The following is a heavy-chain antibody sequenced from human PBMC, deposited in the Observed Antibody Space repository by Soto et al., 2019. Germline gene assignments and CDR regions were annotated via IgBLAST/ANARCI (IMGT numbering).Heavy chain of an antibody. V-gene: IGHV3-13*01. CDR2: IGTAGDT. CDR3: ARLGGNGAFDI. Sequence: PGGSLRLSCAASGFTFSSYDMHWVRQATGKGLEWVSAIGTAGDTYYPGSVKGRFTISRENAKNPLYLQMNSLRAGDTAVYYCARLGGNGAFDIWGQGTMVTVSS. J-gene: IGHJ3*02. CDR1: GFTFSSYD.